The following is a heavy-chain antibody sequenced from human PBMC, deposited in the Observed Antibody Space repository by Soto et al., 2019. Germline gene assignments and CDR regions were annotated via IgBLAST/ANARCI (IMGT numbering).Heavy chain of an antibody. V-gene: IGHV3-33*01. CDR1: GFTFSSYG. CDR3: ARANLESHHDFDY. CDR2: IWYDGSNK. Sequence: LRLSCAASGFTFSSYGMHWVRQAPGKGLEWVAVIWYDGSNKYYADSVKGRFTISRDNSKNTLYLQMNSLRAEDTAVYYCARANLESHHDFDYWGQGTLVTVSS. J-gene: IGHJ4*02.